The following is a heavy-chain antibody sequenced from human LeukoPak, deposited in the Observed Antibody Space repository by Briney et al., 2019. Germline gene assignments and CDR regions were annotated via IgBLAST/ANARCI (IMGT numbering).Heavy chain of an antibody. CDR3: ARDDYYGSGSYYRDNYYYGMDV. D-gene: IGHD3-10*01. V-gene: IGHV3-48*02. CDR2: ISSSSSTI. CDR1: GFTFSSYA. Sequence: GGSLRLSCAASGFTFSSYAMSWVRQAPGKGLEWVSYISSSSSTIYYADSVKGRFTISRDNAKNSLYLQMNSLRDEDTAVYYCARDDYYGSGSYYRDNYYYGMDVWGQGTTVTVSS. J-gene: IGHJ6*02.